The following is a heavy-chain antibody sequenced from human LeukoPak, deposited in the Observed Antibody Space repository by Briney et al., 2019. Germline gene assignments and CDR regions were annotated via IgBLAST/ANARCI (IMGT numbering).Heavy chain of an antibody. CDR2: IKKDGSEK. D-gene: IGHD1-26*01. Sequence: GGSLRLSCAASGFTFSSYWMSWVRQAPGKGLEWVANIKKDGSEKFYVDSVRGRFTISRDNAKTSLYLQMNSLRAEDTALYYCARGLSLSGSDRFDYWGQGTLVTVSS. V-gene: IGHV3-7*03. CDR3: ARGLSLSGSDRFDY. J-gene: IGHJ4*02. CDR1: GFTFSSYW.